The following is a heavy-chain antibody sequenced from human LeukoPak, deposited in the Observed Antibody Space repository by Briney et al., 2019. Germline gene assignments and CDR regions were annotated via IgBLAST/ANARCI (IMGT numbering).Heavy chain of an antibody. V-gene: IGHV3-7*01. CDR2: IKQDEGEI. J-gene: IGHJ4*02. Sequence: GGSLRLSCTVSGFTFGDYGMSWFRQAPGKGLEWVANIKQDEGEIYYVGSAKGRFTISRDNAKSSLYLQMNSLRAEDTAMYYSVRVDNSGYLDFWGQGTLVTVSS. CDR3: VRVDNSGYLDF. CDR1: GFTFGDYG. D-gene: IGHD3-22*01.